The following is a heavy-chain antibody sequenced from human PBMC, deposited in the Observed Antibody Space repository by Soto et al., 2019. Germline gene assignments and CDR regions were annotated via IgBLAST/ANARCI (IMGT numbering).Heavy chain of an antibody. CDR3: ARDHSITYYYDSSGYPNWFDP. J-gene: IGHJ5*02. CDR2: IIPIFGTA. CDR1: GGTFSSYA. V-gene: IGHV1-69*01. Sequence: SVKVSCKASGGTFSSYAISWVRQAPGQGLEWMGGIIPIFGTANYAQKFQGRVTITADESTSTAYMELSSLRSEDTAVYYCARDHSITYYYDSSGYPNWFDPWGQGTLVTVSS. D-gene: IGHD3-22*01.